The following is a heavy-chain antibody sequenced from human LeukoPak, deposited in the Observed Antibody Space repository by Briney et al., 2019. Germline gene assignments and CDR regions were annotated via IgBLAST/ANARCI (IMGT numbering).Heavy chain of an antibody. CDR1: GFTFSSYA. CDR2: ILAGGTTT. CDR3: AKGGKWDVTPFDY. V-gene: IGHV3-23*01. J-gene: IGHJ4*02. D-gene: IGHD1-26*01. Sequence: GGSLRLSCAASGFTFSSYAMNWVRQAPGQGLEWVSTILAGGTTTFCSDSVKGRFTISRDNSKNTLYLQVNSLRAEDTAVYYCAKGGKWDVTPFDYWGQGTLVTVSS.